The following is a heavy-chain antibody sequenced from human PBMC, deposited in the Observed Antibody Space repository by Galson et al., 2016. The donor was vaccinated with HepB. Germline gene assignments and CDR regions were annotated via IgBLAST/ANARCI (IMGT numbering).Heavy chain of an antibody. D-gene: IGHD3-16*01. CDR3: ARHWGRNSRIDY. CDR2: IYHSGTT. CDR1: GGAMKTFY. J-gene: IGHJ4*02. Sequence: ETLSLTCSVSGGAMKTFYWSWIRQSPGKGLEWIGYIYHSGTTYYNPSLKSRVTISIDTWNNKFFLKMTGMTASDTAVYYCARHWGRNSRIDYWGQGTLVTVSS. V-gene: IGHV4-59*08.